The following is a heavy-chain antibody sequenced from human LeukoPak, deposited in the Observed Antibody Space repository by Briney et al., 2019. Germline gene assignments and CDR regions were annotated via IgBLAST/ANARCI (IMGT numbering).Heavy chain of an antibody. D-gene: IGHD2-15*01. J-gene: IGHJ6*02. CDR1: GYTFTGYY. CDR2: ISAYNGNT. V-gene: IGHV1-18*04. CDR3: ARESCSGGSCYYGMDV. Sequence: ASVKVSCKASGYTFTGYYIHWVRQAPGQGLEWMGWISAYNGNTNYAQKLQGRVTMTTDTSTSTAYMELRSLRSDDAAVYYCARESCSGGSCYYGMDVWGQGTTVTVSS.